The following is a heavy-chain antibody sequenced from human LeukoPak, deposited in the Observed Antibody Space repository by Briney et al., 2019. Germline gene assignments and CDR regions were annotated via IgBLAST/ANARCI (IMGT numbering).Heavy chain of an antibody. Sequence: QSGGSLRLSCAASGFTFSSYAVSWVRQAPGKGLEWVSGISGSGGSTYYADSVKGRFTISRDNSKNTLSLQMNSLRAEDTAVYYCAKVYDTAMVNYFDYWGQGTLVTVSS. D-gene: IGHD5-18*01. CDR1: GFTFSSYA. CDR2: ISGSGGST. J-gene: IGHJ4*02. CDR3: AKVYDTAMVNYFDY. V-gene: IGHV3-23*01.